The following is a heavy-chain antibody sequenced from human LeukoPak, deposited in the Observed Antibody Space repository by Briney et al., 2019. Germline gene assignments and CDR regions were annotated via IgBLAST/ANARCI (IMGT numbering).Heavy chain of an antibody. CDR2: IWYDGTNK. D-gene: IGHD5-24*01. J-gene: IGHJ4*02. V-gene: IGHV3-33*01. CDR3: ARRDGYDFDY. Sequence: SGGSLRLSCAASGFTFNSYGMHWVRQAPGKGLEGVAVIWYDGTNKYYADSVKGRFTISRDNSKNTLYLQMNSLSAEDTAVYYCARRDGYDFDYWGQGTLVTVSS. CDR1: GFTFNSYG.